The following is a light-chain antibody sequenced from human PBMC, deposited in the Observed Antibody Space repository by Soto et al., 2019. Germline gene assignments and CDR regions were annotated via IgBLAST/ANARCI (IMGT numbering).Light chain of an antibody. CDR1: QSVSSK. V-gene: IGKV3D-15*01. Sequence: EIVMTQSPATLSVSPGERATLSCRASQSVSSKLAWYQQKPGQAPRVLIYGASTRATGIPARFSGGGSETEFTLTISSLQSEDFAVYFCQHYNDWPPTWTFGQGTRVEIK. CDR3: QHYNDWPPTWT. J-gene: IGKJ1*01. CDR2: GAS.